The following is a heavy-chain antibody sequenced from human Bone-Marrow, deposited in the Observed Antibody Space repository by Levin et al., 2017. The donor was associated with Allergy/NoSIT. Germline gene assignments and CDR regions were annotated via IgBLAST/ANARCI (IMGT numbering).Heavy chain of an antibody. Sequence: LSLTCAASGFTFSNSAMYWVRQAAGKGLEYVSGISGNGGSTYNANSVKGRFIISRDNSKNTLYLQMGSLRAEDMAVYYCTSSITVAVNAFDYWGQGTLVTVSS. D-gene: IGHD6-19*01. V-gene: IGHV3-64*01. CDR2: ISGNGGST. CDR3: TSSITVAVNAFDY. J-gene: IGHJ4*02. CDR1: GFTFSNSA.